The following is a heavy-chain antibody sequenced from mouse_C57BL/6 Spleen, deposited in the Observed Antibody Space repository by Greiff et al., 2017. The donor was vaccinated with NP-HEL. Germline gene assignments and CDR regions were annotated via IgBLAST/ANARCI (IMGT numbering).Heavy chain of an antibody. D-gene: IGHD2-2*01. CDR2: IDPETGGT. V-gene: IGHV1-15*01. J-gene: IGHJ4*01. CDR1: GYTFTDYE. CDR3: TRGTTMVTSYYAMDY. Sequence: QVQLQQSGAELVRPGASVTLSCKASGYTFTDYEMHWVKQTPVHGLEWIGAIDPETGGTAYNQKFKGKAILTADKSSSTAYMELRSLTSEDSAVYYCTRGTTMVTSYYAMDYWGQGTSVTVSS.